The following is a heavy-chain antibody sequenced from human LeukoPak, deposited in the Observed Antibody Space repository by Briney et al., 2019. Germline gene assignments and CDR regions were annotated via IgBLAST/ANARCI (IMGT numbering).Heavy chain of an antibody. J-gene: IGHJ4*02. CDR1: GFTFSYYA. CDR3: AKERSGYIPFDY. CDR2: LNDNGANT. D-gene: IGHD5-18*01. Sequence: PGGSLRLSCAASGFTFSYYAMSWVRLAPGKGLELVSTLNDNGANTHYADSVKGRFTISRDNSKNTRDLQMDSLRAEDTAVYYCAKERSGYIPFDYWGQGILVTVSS. V-gene: IGHV3-23*01.